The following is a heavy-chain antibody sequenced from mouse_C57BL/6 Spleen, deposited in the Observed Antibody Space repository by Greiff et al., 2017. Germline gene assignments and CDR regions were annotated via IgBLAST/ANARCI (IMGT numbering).Heavy chain of an antibody. Sequence: QVTLKECGPGILQSSQTLSLTCSFSGFSLSTSGMGVSWIRQPSGKGLEWLAHIYWDDDKRYNPSLKSRLTISKDTSRNQVFLKITSVDTADTATYYCARRADYDYDYAMDYWGQGTSVTVSS. J-gene: IGHJ4*01. CDR1: GFSLSTSGMG. D-gene: IGHD2-4*01. V-gene: IGHV8-12*01. CDR2: IYWDDDK. CDR3: ARRADYDYDYAMDY.